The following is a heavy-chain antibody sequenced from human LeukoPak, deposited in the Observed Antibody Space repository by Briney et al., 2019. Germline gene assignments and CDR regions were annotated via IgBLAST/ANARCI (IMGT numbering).Heavy chain of an antibody. CDR3: ARVRRCSSTSCRGDWFDP. J-gene: IGHJ5*02. Sequence: GGSLRLSCAASGFTFSSYWMSWVRQAPGKGLEWVANIKQDGSEKYYVDSVKGRFTISRDNAKNSLYLQMNSLRAEDTAVYYCARVRRCSSTSCRGDWFDPWGQGTLVTVSS. V-gene: IGHV3-7*01. D-gene: IGHD2-2*01. CDR1: GFTFSSYW. CDR2: IKQDGSEK.